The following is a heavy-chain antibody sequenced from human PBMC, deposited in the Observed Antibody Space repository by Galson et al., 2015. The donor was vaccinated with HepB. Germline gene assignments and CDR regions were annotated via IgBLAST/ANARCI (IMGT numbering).Heavy chain of an antibody. D-gene: IGHD6-13*01. V-gene: IGHV3-73*01. CDR2: IGSTAHNYAT. CDR1: GFTFSGSA. CDR3: TRLGDLSGYSSK. Sequence: SLRLSCAASGFTFSGSAMHWVRQASGKGLEWVGRIGSTAHNYATAYVASVKGRFTISRDDSKSTAYLQMNSLKTEDTAVYYCTRLGDLSGYSSKWGQGTLVTVSS. J-gene: IGHJ4*02.